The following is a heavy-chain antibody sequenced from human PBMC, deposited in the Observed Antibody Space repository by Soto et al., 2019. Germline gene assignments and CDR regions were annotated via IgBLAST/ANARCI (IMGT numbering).Heavy chain of an antibody. Sequence: LRLSCAASGFTFSSYWMSWARQAPGKGLEWVANIKQDGSEKYYVDSVKGRFTISRDNSKNTLYLQMNSLRAEDTAVYYCAGPIGSGSLRGYWGQGTLVTVSS. CDR1: GFTFSSYW. D-gene: IGHD3-10*01. CDR3: AGPIGSGSLRGY. V-gene: IGHV3-7*01. J-gene: IGHJ4*02. CDR2: IKQDGSEK.